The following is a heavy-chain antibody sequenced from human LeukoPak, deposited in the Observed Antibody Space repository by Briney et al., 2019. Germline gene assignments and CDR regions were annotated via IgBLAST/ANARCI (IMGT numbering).Heavy chain of an antibody. D-gene: IGHD1-14*01. V-gene: IGHV3-7*01. CDR2: IDEDGNEK. J-gene: IGHJ4*02. CDR1: GFTLSSFW. Sequence: PGGSLRLSCAVSGFTLSSFWMSCVRQAPGKGLEWVANIDEDGNEKYYVGSVRGRFTISRDNAKNSLYLQMNSLRAEDTAVYYCARDRRDTGGIDYWGQGTLVTVSS. CDR3: ARDRRDTGGIDY.